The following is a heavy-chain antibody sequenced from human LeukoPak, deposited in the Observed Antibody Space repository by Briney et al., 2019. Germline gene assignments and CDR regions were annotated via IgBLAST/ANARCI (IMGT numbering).Heavy chain of an antibody. Sequence: SETLSLTCTLSGGSISTYYWSWIGQPPGKGLEWIGDIYYSGGTNYNPSLKSRVIISVDTSKNQFSLKLSSVTAADTAVYYCARVSRTGAFDYWGQGTLVTVSS. D-gene: IGHD3-10*01. J-gene: IGHJ4*02. CDR1: GGSISTYY. CDR3: ARVSRTGAFDY. V-gene: IGHV4-59*01. CDR2: IYYSGGT.